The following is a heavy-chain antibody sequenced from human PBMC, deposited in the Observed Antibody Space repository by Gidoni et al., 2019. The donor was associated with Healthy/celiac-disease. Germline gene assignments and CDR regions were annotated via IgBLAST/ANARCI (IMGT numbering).Heavy chain of an antibody. CDR1: GFTFSSYP. CDR3: ARDPRRYCSGGSCYSGYYFDY. D-gene: IGHD2-15*01. V-gene: IGHV3-30-3*01. Sequence: QVQLVESGGGVVQPGRSLRLSCAASGFTFSSYPMHWVRQAPGKGLEWVAVRSYDGSNKYYADSVKGRFTISRDNSKNTLYLQMNSLRAEDTAVYYCARDPRRYCSGGSCYSGYYFDYWGQGTLVTVSS. J-gene: IGHJ4*02. CDR2: RSYDGSNK.